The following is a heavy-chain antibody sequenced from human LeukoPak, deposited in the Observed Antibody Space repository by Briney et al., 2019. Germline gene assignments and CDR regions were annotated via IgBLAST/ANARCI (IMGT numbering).Heavy chain of an antibody. D-gene: IGHD3-3*01. V-gene: IGHV3-48*02. Sequence: GSLRLSCAASGFTFSSYSMNWVRQAPGKGLEWVSYISSSSSTIYYADSVKGRFTISRDNAKNSLYLQVNSLRDEDTAVYYCARGGRLLAFDYWGQGTLVTVSS. CDR1: GFTFSSYS. J-gene: IGHJ4*02. CDR2: ISSSSSTI. CDR3: ARGGRLLAFDY.